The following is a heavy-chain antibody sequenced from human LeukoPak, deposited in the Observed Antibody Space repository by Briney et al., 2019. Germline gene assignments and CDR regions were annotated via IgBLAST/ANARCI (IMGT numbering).Heavy chain of an antibody. D-gene: IGHD6-19*01. CDR1: GFTFSRYA. CDR2: ISGSGGST. Sequence: GGSLRLSCAASGFTFSRYAMRWVPQAPGKGVEWVSAISGSGGSTYYADSVKGRFTISTDNSKNTLYLQMNSLRAEDTAVYYCAKSPRSGWYGDFDYWGQGTLVTVSS. CDR3: AKSPRSGWYGDFDY. J-gene: IGHJ4*02. V-gene: IGHV3-23*01.